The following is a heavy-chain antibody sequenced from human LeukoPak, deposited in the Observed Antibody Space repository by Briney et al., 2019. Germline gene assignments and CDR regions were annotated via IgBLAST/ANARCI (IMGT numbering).Heavy chain of an antibody. CDR3: AKDSSVPYGITD. CDR1: GFTFSKYA. Sequence: GGSLRLSCAASGFTFSKYAMSWVRQAPGKGLEGVSAISGSDGNTFYADSVKGRFTISRDNSKNTLSLQMNSLRAEDTALYYCAKDSSVPYGITDWGQGTLVTVSS. CDR2: ISGSDGNT. V-gene: IGHV3-23*01. D-gene: IGHD4-17*01. J-gene: IGHJ4*02.